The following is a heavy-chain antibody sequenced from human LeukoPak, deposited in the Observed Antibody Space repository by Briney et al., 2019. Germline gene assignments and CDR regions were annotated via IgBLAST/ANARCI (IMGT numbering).Heavy chain of an antibody. CDR2: IYYTGST. J-gene: IGHJ6*02. D-gene: IGHD3-22*01. CDR1: GGSISSYY. Sequence: SETLSLTCTVSGGSISSYYWCWIRQPPGKGLEWIGYIYYTGSTNSNPSLKSRVTISIDTSKNQFSLKLSSVTAADTAVYYCARSYDSSGYYFYGMDVWGQGTTVTVSS. CDR3: ARSYDSSGYYFYGMDV. V-gene: IGHV4-59*01.